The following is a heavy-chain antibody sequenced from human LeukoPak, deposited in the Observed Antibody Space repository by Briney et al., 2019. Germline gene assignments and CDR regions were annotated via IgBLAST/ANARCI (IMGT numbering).Heavy chain of an antibody. J-gene: IGHJ1*01. CDR2: IYTSGST. Sequence: SETLSLTCTVSGGSISSGSYYWSWIRQPAGKGLEWIGRIYTSGSTNYNPSLKSRVTISVDTSKNRFSLKLNSVTAADTAVYYCARDSSSPRVKYFQHWGQGTLLTVSS. V-gene: IGHV4-61*02. CDR1: GGSISSGSYY. D-gene: IGHD6-6*01. CDR3: ARDSSSPRVKYFQH.